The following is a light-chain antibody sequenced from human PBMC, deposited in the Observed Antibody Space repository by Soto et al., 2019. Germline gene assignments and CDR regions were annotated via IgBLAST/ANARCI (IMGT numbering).Light chain of an antibody. CDR1: QSISNN. V-gene: IGKV3-15*01. CDR2: GAS. CDR3: LQYHYWWT. J-gene: IGKJ1*01. Sequence: EIVMSQSPATLSVSPRERATLSWRASQSISNNFAWFQQKPGQVPRLLIYGASNRATGVSARFSGSGSGTEFTLTISSLQSEDFAVYYCLQYHYWWTFGQGTKVDIK.